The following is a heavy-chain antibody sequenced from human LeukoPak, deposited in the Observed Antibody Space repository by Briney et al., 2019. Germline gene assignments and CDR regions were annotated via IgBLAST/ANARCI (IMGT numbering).Heavy chain of an antibody. V-gene: IGHV4-61*02. Sequence: SQTLSLTCTVSGGSISSGSYYWSWIRQPAGKGLEWIGRIYTSGSTNYNPSLKSRVTISVDTSKNQFSLKLSSVTAADTAVYYCARGWIANRLYFDYWGRGTLVTVSS. J-gene: IGHJ4*02. CDR1: GGSISSGSYY. CDR3: ARGWIANRLYFDY. CDR2: IYTSGST. D-gene: IGHD2-21*01.